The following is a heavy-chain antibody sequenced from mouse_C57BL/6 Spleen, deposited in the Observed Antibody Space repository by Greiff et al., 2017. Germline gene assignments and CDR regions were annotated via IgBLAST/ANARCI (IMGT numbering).Heavy chain of an antibody. CDR1: GYTFTSYW. V-gene: IGHV1-69*01. J-gene: IGHJ2*01. CDR3: ARGGITTVVSYFDY. CDR2: IDPSDSYT. Sequence: QVQLQQPGAELVMPGASVKLSCKASGYTFTSYWMHWVKQRPGQGLEWIGEIDPSDSYTNYNQKFKGKSTLTVDKSSSTAYMQLSSLTSEDSAVYYCARGGITTVVSYFDYWGQGTTLTVSS. D-gene: IGHD1-1*01.